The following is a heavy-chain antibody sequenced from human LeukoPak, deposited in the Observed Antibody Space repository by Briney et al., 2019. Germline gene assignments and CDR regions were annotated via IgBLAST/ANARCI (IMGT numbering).Heavy chain of an antibody. Sequence: PSETLSLTCTVSGGSISSYYWSWIRQPPGKGLEWIGYIYYSGSTYYNPSLKSRVTISVDTSKNQFSLKLSSVTAADTAVYYCARWSSSFGYWGQGTLVTVSS. CDR3: ARWSSSFGY. CDR1: GGSISSYY. CDR2: IYYSGST. D-gene: IGHD6-13*01. J-gene: IGHJ4*02. V-gene: IGHV4-59*06.